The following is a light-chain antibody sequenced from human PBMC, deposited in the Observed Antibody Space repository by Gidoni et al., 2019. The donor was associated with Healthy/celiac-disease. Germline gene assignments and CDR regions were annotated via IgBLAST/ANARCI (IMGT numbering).Light chain of an antibody. V-gene: IGKV3-11*01. CDR1: QSVSSY. J-gene: IGKJ2*01. CDR3: QQRSNWRT. CDR2: DAS. Sequence: EIVLTQSPATLSLSPGERATLSCRATQSVSSYLAWYQQKPGQAPRLLIYDASNRATGIPARFSGSGSGTDFTLTISNLEPEDFAVYYCQQRSNWRTFGQGTKLEIK.